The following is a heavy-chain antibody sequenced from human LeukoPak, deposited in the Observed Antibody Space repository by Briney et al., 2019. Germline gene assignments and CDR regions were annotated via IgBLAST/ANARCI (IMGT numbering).Heavy chain of an antibody. Sequence: PGGSVRLSCAASGFTFTFYWMSWVRQAPGKGLEWVANIKQDGSDKNYVDSVKGRFTISRDNSKKSLYLQMTSLRDEDAAFYFCARHSNKYDYDSSGHYRSFDYWGQGTLVSVSS. D-gene: IGHD3-22*01. J-gene: IGHJ4*02. V-gene: IGHV3-7*01. CDR2: IKQDGSDK. CDR3: ARHSNKYDYDSSGHYRSFDY. CDR1: GFTFTFYW.